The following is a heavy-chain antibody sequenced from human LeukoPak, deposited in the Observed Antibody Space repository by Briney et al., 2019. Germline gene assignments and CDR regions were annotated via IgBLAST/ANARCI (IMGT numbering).Heavy chain of an antibody. D-gene: IGHD3-3*01. V-gene: IGHV1-3*01. Sequence: ASVKVSCKASGYTFTSYAMHWVRQAPGQRLEWMGWINAGNGNTKYSQKFQGRVTITRDTSASTAYMELSSLRSEDTAVYYCARGLRFLEFETQFDYWGQGTLVTVSS. J-gene: IGHJ4*02. CDR1: GYTFTSYA. CDR3: ARGLRFLEFETQFDY. CDR2: INAGNGNT.